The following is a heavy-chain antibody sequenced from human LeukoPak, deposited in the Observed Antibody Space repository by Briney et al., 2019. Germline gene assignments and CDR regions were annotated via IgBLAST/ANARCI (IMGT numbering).Heavy chain of an antibody. J-gene: IGHJ4*02. CDR1: GFTFDDYA. CDR2: ISWNSGSI. Sequence: PGGSLRLSCAASGFTFDDYAMHWVRQAPGKGLEWVSGISWNSGSIGYADSVKGRFTISRDNAKNSLYLQMNSLRAEDTALYYCAKEHDYELDYWGQGTLVTVSS. D-gene: IGHD4-17*01. CDR3: AKEHDYELDY. V-gene: IGHV3-9*01.